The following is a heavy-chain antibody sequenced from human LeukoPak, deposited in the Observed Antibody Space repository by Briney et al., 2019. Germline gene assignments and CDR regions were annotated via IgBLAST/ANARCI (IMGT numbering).Heavy chain of an antibody. CDR1: GFTFSSYW. J-gene: IGHJ4*02. Sequence: GGSLRLSCAASGFTFSSYWVHWVRQAPGKGLVWVSRINSDGSDTSYADSVKGRFTISRDNAKNTLYLQMNSLSAEDTAVYYCARARGYCTNGVCSAGFDYWGQGTLVTVSS. CDR3: ARARGYCTNGVCSAGFDY. V-gene: IGHV3-74*01. D-gene: IGHD2-8*01. CDR2: INSDGSDT.